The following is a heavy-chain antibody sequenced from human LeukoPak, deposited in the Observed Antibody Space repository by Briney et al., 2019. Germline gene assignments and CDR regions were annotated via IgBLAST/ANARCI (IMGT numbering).Heavy chain of an antibody. V-gene: IGHV4-31*03. Sequence: SQTLSLTCTVSGDSITSGGYYWSWIRQRPGKGLEWIGYIYKTGSTYYNPSLKSRVTMSVDTSRNQFSLKLNSVTAADTAVYYCARDVLRWGQGTLVTVSS. CDR2: IYKTGST. J-gene: IGHJ4*02. CDR3: ARDVLR. CDR1: GDSITSGGYY.